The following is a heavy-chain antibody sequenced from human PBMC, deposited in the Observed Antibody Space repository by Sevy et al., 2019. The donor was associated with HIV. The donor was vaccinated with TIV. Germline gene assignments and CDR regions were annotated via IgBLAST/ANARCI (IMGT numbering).Heavy chain of an antibody. J-gene: IGHJ4*02. Sequence: GGSLSLSCAASGFTFSSYGMHWVRQAPGKGLEWVGLIWFDGSNTYYADSVKGRFTISRDIAKNTLHLQMNSLRGEDTAVYYCARDLEFYDNGDYGPAFMPDYWGQGTLVTVSS. D-gene: IGHD4-17*01. CDR3: ARDLEFYDNGDYGPAFMPDY. V-gene: IGHV3-33*01. CDR2: IWFDGSNT. CDR1: GFTFSSYG.